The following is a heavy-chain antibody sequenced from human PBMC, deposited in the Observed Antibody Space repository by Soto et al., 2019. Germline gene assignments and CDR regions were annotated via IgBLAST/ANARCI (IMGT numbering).Heavy chain of an antibody. CDR1: GGTFSSYA. V-gene: IGHV1-69*11. D-gene: IGHD3-3*01. Sequence: QVQLVQSGAEVKKPGSSVKVSCKASGGTFSSYAISWVRQAPGQGLEWMGGIIPILGTANYTQKFQGRVTITADESTSTAYMELSSLRSEDTAVYYCARVPNRFLEWPGGDYWGQGTLVTVSS. J-gene: IGHJ4*02. CDR2: IIPILGTA. CDR3: ARVPNRFLEWPGGDY.